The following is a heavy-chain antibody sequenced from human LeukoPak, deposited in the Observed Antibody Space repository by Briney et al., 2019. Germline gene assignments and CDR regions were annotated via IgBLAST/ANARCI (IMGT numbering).Heavy chain of an antibody. CDR2: ISAYNGNT. D-gene: IGHD3-9*01. Sequence: ASVKASCKASGYTFTSYGISWVRQAPGQGLEWMGWISAYNGNTNYAQKFQGRVTITADKSTSTAYMELSSLRSEDTAVYYCARDPWGADILTGYTYYYYYMDVWGKGTTVTVSS. CDR1: GYTFTSYG. V-gene: IGHV1-18*01. CDR3: ARDPWGADILTGYTYYYYYMDV. J-gene: IGHJ6*03.